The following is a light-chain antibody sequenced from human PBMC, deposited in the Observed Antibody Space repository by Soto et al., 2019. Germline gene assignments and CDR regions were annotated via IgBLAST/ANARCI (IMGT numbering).Light chain of an antibody. V-gene: IGKV2-30*02. CDR2: KVS. J-gene: IGKJ5*01. Sequence: DVVMTQSPLSLPVTLGQPASISCRSNQSLVHSDGIAYYSWFQQRPRRSPRRLIYKVSNRDSGVPARFGGSGSGTDFALKISRVAAEDVGVYYCMQGTHRPITFGQGTRLEIK. CDR1: QSLVHSDGIAY. CDR3: MQGTHRPIT.